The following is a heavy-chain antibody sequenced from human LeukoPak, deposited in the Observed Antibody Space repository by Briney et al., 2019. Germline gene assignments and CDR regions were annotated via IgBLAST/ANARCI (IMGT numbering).Heavy chain of an antibody. J-gene: IGHJ4*02. Sequence: VKVSCKASGGTFSSYAISWVRQAPGQGLEWMGGIIPIFGTANYAQKFQGRVTITADKSTSTAYMELSSLRSEDTAVYYCAFLAAAHPAFDYWGQGTLVTVSS. CDR2: IIPIFGTA. CDR3: AFLAAAHPAFDY. D-gene: IGHD6-13*01. CDR1: GGTFSSYA. V-gene: IGHV1-69*13.